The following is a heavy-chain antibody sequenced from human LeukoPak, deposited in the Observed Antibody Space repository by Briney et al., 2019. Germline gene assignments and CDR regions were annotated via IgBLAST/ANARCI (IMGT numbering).Heavy chain of an antibody. J-gene: IGHJ3*02. D-gene: IGHD3-10*01. Sequence: GSLRLSCAASGFTFSSYGMSWVRQAPGKGLEWIGNIFYSGSTYYSPSFRSRVTISLDTSRNQFSLKLNSVTAADTAVYYCAKSNGYGLVDIWGQGTMVTVSS. CDR2: IFYSGST. CDR1: GFTFSSYG. V-gene: IGHV4-38-2*01. CDR3: AKSNGYGLVDI.